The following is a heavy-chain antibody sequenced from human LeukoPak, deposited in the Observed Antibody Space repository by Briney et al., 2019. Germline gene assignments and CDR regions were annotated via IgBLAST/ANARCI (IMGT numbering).Heavy chain of an antibody. CDR3: AKARGSGSYYTDY. J-gene: IGHJ4*02. CDR1: GFTFSSYA. CDR2: ISGSGGST. Sequence: GGSLRLSCAASGFTFSSYAMSWVRQAPGKGLEWVSAISGSGGSTYYADSVKGRFTISRDISKNTLYLQMNSLRAEDTAVYYCAKARGSGSYYTDYWGQGTLVTVSS. V-gene: IGHV3-23*01. D-gene: IGHD3-10*01.